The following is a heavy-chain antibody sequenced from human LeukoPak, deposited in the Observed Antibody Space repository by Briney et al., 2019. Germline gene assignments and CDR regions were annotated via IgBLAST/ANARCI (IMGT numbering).Heavy chain of an antibody. CDR1: GYTFTGYY. CDR3: ARDPQTYDFSPKFAFDI. V-gene: IGHV1-2*02. CDR2: INPNTGGT. Sequence: ASVKVSCKASGYTFTGYYMHWVRQAPGQGLEWMGWINPNTGGTNYAQKFQGRVTMTRDTSISTAYMELSRLRSDDTAVYYCARDPQTYDFSPKFAFDIWGKGTMVTVSS. D-gene: IGHD3-3*01. J-gene: IGHJ3*02.